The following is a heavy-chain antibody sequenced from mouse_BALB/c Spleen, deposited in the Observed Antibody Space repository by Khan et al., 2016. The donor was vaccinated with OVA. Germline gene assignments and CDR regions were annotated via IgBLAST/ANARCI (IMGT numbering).Heavy chain of an antibody. D-gene: IGHD4-1*01. V-gene: IGHV5-4*02. CDR3: ARGENWSFDY. J-gene: IGHJ2*01. Sequence: EVELVESGGGLVKPGGSLKLSCAASGFTFSDYYMYWVRQTPEKRLEWVATISDGGSYTYYPDSVKGRFTISRDNAKNNLYLQMSSLMSEDTAMYYCARGENWSFDYWGQGTTLTVSS. CDR2: ISDGGSYT. CDR1: GFTFSDYY.